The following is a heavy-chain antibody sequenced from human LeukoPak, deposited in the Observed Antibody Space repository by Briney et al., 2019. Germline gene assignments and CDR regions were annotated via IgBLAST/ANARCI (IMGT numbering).Heavy chain of an antibody. D-gene: IGHD3-10*01. CDR3: ARGFGLAGPGYYYYYYYMDV. CDR2: IYTSGST. Sequence: SETLSLTCTVSGGSISSGSYYWSWIRQPAGKGLEWIGRIYTSGSTNYNPSLKSRVTISVDTSKNQFSLKLSSVTAADTAVYYCARGFGLAGPGYYYYYYYMDVWGKGTTVTVSS. V-gene: IGHV4-61*02. CDR1: GGSISSGSYY. J-gene: IGHJ6*03.